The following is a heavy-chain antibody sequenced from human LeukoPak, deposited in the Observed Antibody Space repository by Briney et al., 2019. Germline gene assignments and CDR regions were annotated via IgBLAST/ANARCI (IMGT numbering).Heavy chain of an antibody. V-gene: IGHV3-23*01. CDR3: AKDFVRRFDP. Sequence: GGSLRLSCAASGFTFSSYAMSWVRQAPGKGLEWLSAVSGSGGNSYYADSVKGRFTISRDNSKNTLYLQMNSLRAEDTAVYYCAKDFVRRFDPWGQGTLVTVSS. CDR1: GFTFSSYA. CDR2: VSGSGGNS. J-gene: IGHJ5*02.